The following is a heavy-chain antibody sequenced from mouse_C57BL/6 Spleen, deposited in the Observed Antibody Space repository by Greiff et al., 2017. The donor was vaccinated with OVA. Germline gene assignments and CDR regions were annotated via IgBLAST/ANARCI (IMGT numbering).Heavy chain of an antibody. Sequence: EVMLVESGGGLVKPGGSLKLSCAASGFTFSDYGMHWVRQAPEKGLEWVAYISSGSSTIYYADKVKGRFTISRDNAKNTLFLQMTSLRSEDTAMYYCAKTTGTNYAMDYWGQGTSVTVSS. V-gene: IGHV5-17*01. CDR3: AKTTGTNYAMDY. CDR2: ISSGSSTI. D-gene: IGHD4-1*01. J-gene: IGHJ4*01. CDR1: GFTFSDYG.